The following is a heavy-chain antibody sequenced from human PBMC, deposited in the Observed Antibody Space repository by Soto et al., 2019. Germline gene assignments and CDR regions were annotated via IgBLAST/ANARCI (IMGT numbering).Heavy chain of an antibody. D-gene: IGHD7-27*01. CDR3: ARESNAHFDY. V-gene: IGHV3-7*01. Sequence: EVQLVESGGGLVQPGGSLRLSCAVSGFTFSSYWMSWVRQAPGRGLEWVATIAHDGSEKFYVDSVKGRFTISRDNTQNSLYLQMNSLRAEDTAVYYCARESNAHFDYWGQGTMVTVSS. CDR1: GFTFSSYW. CDR2: IAHDGSEK. J-gene: IGHJ4*02.